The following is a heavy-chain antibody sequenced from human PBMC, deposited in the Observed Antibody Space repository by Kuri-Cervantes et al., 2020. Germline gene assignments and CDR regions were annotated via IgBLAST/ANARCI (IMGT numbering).Heavy chain of an antibody. D-gene: IGHD3-9*01. J-gene: IGHJ4*02. CDR3: VIARYFDWAPHYFDY. CDR1: GYTFTSYG. V-gene: IGHV1-18*01. Sequence: GESLKISCKASGYTFTSYGISWVRQAPGQGLEWMGWISAYNGNTNYAQKLQGRVTMTTDTSTSTAYMELRSLRSDDTAVYYCVIARYFDWAPHYFDYWGQGTLVTVSS. CDR2: ISAYNGNT.